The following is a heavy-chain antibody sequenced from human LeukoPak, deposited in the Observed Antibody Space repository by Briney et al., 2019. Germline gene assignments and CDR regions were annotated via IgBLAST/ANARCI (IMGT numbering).Heavy chain of an antibody. Sequence: SQTLSLTCAISGDSVSSNSAAWNWIRQSSSRGLDWLGRTYYRSNWYNDYTVSVKSRIIINPDTSKNQFSLQLNSVTPEDTAVYYCAKDRGIAARGAFDIWGQGTMVTVSS. J-gene: IGHJ3*02. V-gene: IGHV6-1*01. CDR2: TYYRSNWYN. CDR3: AKDRGIAARGAFDI. CDR1: GDSVSSNSAA. D-gene: IGHD6-6*01.